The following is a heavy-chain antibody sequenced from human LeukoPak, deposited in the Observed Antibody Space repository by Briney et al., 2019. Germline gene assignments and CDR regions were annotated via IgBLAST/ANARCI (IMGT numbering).Heavy chain of an antibody. V-gene: IGHV3-23*01. Sequence: GGSLRLSCAASGFTFSSYGMSWVRQAPGKGLEWVSAISGSGGSTYYADSVKGRFTISRDNSKNTLYLQMNSLRAEDTAVYYCAKGPVVPAAIPGYNYYYYYYYMDVWGKGTTVTISS. CDR3: AKGPVVPAAIPGYNYYYYYYYMDV. CDR1: GFTFSSYG. CDR2: ISGSGGST. D-gene: IGHD2-2*01. J-gene: IGHJ6*03.